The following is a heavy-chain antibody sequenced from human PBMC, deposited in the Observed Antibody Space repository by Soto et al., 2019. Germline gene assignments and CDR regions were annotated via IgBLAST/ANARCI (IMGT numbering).Heavy chain of an antibody. Sequence: RGASLKISCKGSGYSFTSYWISWVRQMPGKGLEWMGRIDPSDSYTNYSPSFQGHVTISADKSISTAYLQWSSLKASDTAMYYCASYYYDFWSGYPAPRDAFDIWGQGTMVTVSS. CDR2: IDPSDSYT. D-gene: IGHD3-3*01. CDR3: ASYYYDFWSGYPAPRDAFDI. V-gene: IGHV5-10-1*01. CDR1: GYSFTSYW. J-gene: IGHJ3*02.